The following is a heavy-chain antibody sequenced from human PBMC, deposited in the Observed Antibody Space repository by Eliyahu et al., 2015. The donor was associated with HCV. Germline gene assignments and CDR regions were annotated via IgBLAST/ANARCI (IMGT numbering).Heavy chain of an antibody. V-gene: IGHV3-30-3*01. D-gene: IGHD2-15*01. J-gene: IGHJ6*02. Sequence: QVQLVESGGGVVQPGRSLRLSCAASGFTXSSYAMXXVRQAPGKGLGWVAVISYDGSNKYYADSVKGRFTISRDNSKNTLYLQMNSLRAEDTAVYYCARVDCSGGSCYSSFAYYGMDVWGQGTTVTVSS. CDR1: GFTXSSYA. CDR3: ARVDCSGGSCYSSFAYYGMDV. CDR2: ISYDGSNK.